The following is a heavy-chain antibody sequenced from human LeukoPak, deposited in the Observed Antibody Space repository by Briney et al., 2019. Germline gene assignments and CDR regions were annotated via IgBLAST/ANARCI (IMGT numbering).Heavy chain of an antibody. Sequence: GGSLRLCCAASGFTFSSYAMSWVRQAPGKGLEWVSAISGSGGSTYYADSVKGRFTISRDNSKNTLFLHMNSLRAEDTAVYYCAKALGGYHFDYWGQGTLVTVSS. CDR2: ISGSGGST. V-gene: IGHV3-23*01. CDR1: GFTFSSYA. D-gene: IGHD3-16*01. CDR3: AKALGGYHFDY. J-gene: IGHJ4*02.